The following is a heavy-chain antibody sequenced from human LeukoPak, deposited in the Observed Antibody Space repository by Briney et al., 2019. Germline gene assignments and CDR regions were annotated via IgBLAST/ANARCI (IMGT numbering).Heavy chain of an antibody. J-gene: IGHJ5*02. CDR2: IYTSGST. Sequence: PSETRSLTCTVSGGSISSYYWSWIRQPAGKGLEWIGRIYTSGSTNYNPSLKSRVTMSVDTSKNQFSLKLSSVTAADTAVYYCARDLFGSGSYGAWFDPWGRGTLVTVSS. CDR1: GGSISSYY. CDR3: ARDLFGSGSYGAWFDP. V-gene: IGHV4-4*07. D-gene: IGHD3-10*01.